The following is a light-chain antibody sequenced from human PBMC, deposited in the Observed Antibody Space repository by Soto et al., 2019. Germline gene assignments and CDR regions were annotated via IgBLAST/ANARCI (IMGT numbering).Light chain of an antibody. CDR1: SSDVGGYNY. V-gene: IGLV2-14*03. J-gene: IGLJ2*01. Sequence: QSVLAQPASVSGSPGQSITLSCTGTSSDVGGYNYVSWYQQHPGKAPKLMIYDVSNRPSGVSNRFSGSKSGKTASLTISGLQAEDEADYHCSSHTGSNTLVFGGGTKLTVL. CDR3: SSHTGSNTLV. CDR2: DVS.